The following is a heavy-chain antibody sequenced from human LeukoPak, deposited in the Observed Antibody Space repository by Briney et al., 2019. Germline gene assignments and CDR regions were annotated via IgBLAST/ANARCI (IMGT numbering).Heavy chain of an antibody. J-gene: IGHJ4*02. CDR2: IRYDGKTK. Sequence: PGGSLRLSCAASGFTFSKYGIHWVRQAPGKGLEWLAFIRYDGKTKYYADSVKGRFTISRDNSKSTVSLQMNSLRPEDTSVYYCAEDQKLQPFHYWGQGTLVTVSS. D-gene: IGHD2-15*01. CDR1: GFTFSKYG. V-gene: IGHV3-30*02. CDR3: AEDQKLQPFHY.